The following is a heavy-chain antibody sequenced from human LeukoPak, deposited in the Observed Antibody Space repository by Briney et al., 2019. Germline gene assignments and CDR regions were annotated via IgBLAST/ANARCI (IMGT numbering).Heavy chain of an antibody. CDR2: IYPTGST. CDR1: GYSISSGYY. D-gene: IGHD3-10*01. V-gene: IGHV4-38-2*02. CDR3: AREFWSYRSGNLQAFHI. Sequence: SETLSLTCTVSGYSISSGYYWGWIRQPPGKGLEWIGNIYPTGSTYYNPSLKSRVTISVDTSKNHFSLKLRSVTAADTAVYYCAREFWSYRSGNLQAFHIWGQGTMLTVSS. J-gene: IGHJ3*02.